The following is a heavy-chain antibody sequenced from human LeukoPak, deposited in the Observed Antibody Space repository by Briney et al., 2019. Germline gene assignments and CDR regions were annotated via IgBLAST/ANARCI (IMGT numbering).Heavy chain of an antibody. CDR1: GSTVSRNY. CDR2: IYSDGNA. Sequence: GGSLRLSCAVSGSTVSRNYMSWVRQTPGKGLEWVSVIYSDGNAYYADSVRGRFTISRDNSKNTLYLQMNSLRAEDTAAYYCARVKRDGFNSDAFDIWGQGTMVTVSS. V-gene: IGHV3-53*01. D-gene: IGHD5-24*01. J-gene: IGHJ3*02. CDR3: ARVKRDGFNSDAFDI.